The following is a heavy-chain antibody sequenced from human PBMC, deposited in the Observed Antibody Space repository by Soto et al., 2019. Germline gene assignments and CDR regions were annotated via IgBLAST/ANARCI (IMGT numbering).Heavy chain of an antibody. Sequence: GGSLRLSCAASEFTFSTYSMSWVRQAPGKGLEWVSTISGSGGSTYYADSVKGRFPISRDNSENTLYLQMNSLRAEDTAVYYCAKGPTYDAFDVLGQGTMVTVSS. J-gene: IGHJ3*01. D-gene: IGHD3-16*01. V-gene: IGHV3-23*01. CDR2: ISGSGGST. CDR1: EFTFSTYS. CDR3: AKGPTYDAFDV.